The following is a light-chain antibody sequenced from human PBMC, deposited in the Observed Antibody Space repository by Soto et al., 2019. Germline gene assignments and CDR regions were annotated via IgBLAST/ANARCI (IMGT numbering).Light chain of an antibody. J-gene: IGLJ1*01. V-gene: IGLV3-21*02. Sequence: HELTQPPSVSVAPGQTARITCGGNNIGSKSVQWYQQKPGQAPVLVVYDDSDRPSGIPERFTGTNSGNTATLTISRVEVGDEADYYCQVWDSSSDHLVFGTGTKVTVL. CDR3: QVWDSSSDHLV. CDR2: DDS. CDR1: NIGSKS.